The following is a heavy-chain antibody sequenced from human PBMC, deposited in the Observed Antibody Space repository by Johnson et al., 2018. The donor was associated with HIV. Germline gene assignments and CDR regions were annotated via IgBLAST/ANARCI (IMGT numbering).Heavy chain of an antibody. Sequence: VQLVESGGGLVQPGGSLRLSCAASGFSFSDYFVSWIRQAPGKGLEWVSYISRGGSSASVIYYADSVKGRFTISRENAKNSVYLQMDSLRAEDTAVLYWAREFGQASGYGFDIWGQGTMVPISS. CDR2: ISRGGSSASVI. CDR3: AREFGQASGYGFDI. J-gene: IGHJ3*02. CDR1: GFSFSDYF. D-gene: IGHD3/OR15-3a*01. V-gene: IGHV3-11*04.